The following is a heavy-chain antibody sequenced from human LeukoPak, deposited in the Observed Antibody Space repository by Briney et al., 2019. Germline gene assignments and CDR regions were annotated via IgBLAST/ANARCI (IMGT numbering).Heavy chain of an antibody. V-gene: IGHV3-30*02. D-gene: IGHD3-10*01. Sequence: GGSLRLSCAASGFTFSSYGMHWVRQAPGKGLEWVAFIRYDGSNKYYADSVKGRFTISRDNSKNTLYLQMNSLRAEDTAVYYCARADRWGSGSYDGMDVWGQGTTVTVSS. CDR1: GFTFSSYG. CDR2: IRYDGSNK. J-gene: IGHJ6*02. CDR3: ARADRWGSGSYDGMDV.